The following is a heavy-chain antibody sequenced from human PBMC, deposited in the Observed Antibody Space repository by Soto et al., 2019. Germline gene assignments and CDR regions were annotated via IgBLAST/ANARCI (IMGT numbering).Heavy chain of an antibody. D-gene: IGHD2-15*01. V-gene: IGHV3-48*02. CDR3: ATYAPYCRGRTCDL. CDR1: GFSISRLT. J-gene: IGHJ5*02. CDR2: ISSTSNTV. Sequence: EVHLVESGGGLVQPGGSLRLSCAASGFSISRLTMNWVRQAPGKGLEWVAYISSTSNTVYYADSVDGRFTISRDNAKNSMFLQMSSLRDEDAAVYYCATYAPYCRGRTCDLWGQGTQVTVSS.